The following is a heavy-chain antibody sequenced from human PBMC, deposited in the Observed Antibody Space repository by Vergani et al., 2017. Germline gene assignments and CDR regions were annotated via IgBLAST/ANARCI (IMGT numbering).Heavy chain of an antibody. CDR1: GGTFSSYA. CDR2: IIPIFGTA. CDR3: ASRDITIFGVVIIRRYYYYGMDV. J-gene: IGHJ6*02. D-gene: IGHD3-3*01. Sequence: QVQLVQSGAEVKKPGSSVKVPCKASGGTFSSYAISWVRQAPGQGLEWMGGIIPIFGTANYAQKFQGRVTIIADESTSTAYRELSSLRSEDTAMYYCASRDITIFGVVIIRRYYYYGMDVWGQGTTVTVSS. V-gene: IGHV1-69*01.